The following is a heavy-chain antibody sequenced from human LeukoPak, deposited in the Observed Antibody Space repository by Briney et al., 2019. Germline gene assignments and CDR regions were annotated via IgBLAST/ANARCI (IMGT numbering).Heavy chain of an antibody. CDR2: ITSSGSYI. D-gene: IGHD3-10*01. CDR3: ARERIGFGETYFDY. J-gene: IGHJ4*02. Sequence: NPGGSLRLSCAASGFTFSNYDMNWVRQAPGKGLEWVSSITSSGSYIYYADSVKGRFTISRDNAKNSLYLQMNSLRAEDTAVYYCARERIGFGETYFDYWGQGTLVTVSS. CDR1: GFTFSNYD. V-gene: IGHV3-21*01.